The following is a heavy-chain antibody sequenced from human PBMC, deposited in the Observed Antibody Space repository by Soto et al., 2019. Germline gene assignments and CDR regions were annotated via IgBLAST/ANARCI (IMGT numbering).Heavy chain of an antibody. Sequence: GGSLRLSCAASGFTFSSYAMSWVRQAPGKGLEWVSAISGSGGSTYYADSVKGRFTISRGNSKNTLYLQMNSLRAEDTAVYYCAKTATDYYDSSGYSLDYRGQGSLVTVSS. CDR1: GFTFSSYA. J-gene: IGHJ4*02. CDR3: AKTATDYYDSSGYSLDY. CDR2: ISGSGGST. D-gene: IGHD3-22*01. V-gene: IGHV3-23*01.